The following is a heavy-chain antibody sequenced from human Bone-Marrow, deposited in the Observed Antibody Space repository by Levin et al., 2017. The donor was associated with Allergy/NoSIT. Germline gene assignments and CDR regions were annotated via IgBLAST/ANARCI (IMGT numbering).Heavy chain of an antibody. V-gene: IGHV3-48*03. J-gene: IGHJ4*02. CDR3: TRALRY. CDR1: GFIFSTSE. CDR2: IRSASGTSI. Sequence: PGESLKISCAASGFIFSTSEMNWVRQAPGKGLEWVSYIRSASGTSIYYADSVRGRFTISRDNARNSLYLEMNNLRVEDTGIYFCTRALRYWGQGTLVTVSS.